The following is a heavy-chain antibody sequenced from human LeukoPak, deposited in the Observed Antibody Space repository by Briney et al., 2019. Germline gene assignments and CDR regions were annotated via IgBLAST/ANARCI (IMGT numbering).Heavy chain of an antibody. V-gene: IGHV3-30*04. J-gene: IGHJ4*02. D-gene: IGHD3-22*01. CDR2: ISYDGSNK. Sequence: GGSLRLSCAASGFTFSGYAMHWVRQAPGKRLEWVAVISYDGSNKYYADSVKGRFTISRDNSKNTLYLQMNSLRAEDTAVYYCARDGGVYYDSSGFDYWGQGTLVTVSS. CDR1: GFTFSGYA. CDR3: ARDGGVYYDSSGFDY.